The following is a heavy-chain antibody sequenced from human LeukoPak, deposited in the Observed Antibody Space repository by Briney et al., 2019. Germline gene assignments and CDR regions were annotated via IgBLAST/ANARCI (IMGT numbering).Heavy chain of an antibody. CDR2: IIPILGIA. V-gene: IGHV1-69*02. CDR3: ARVATLGYCSSTSCYWFDP. Sequence: AASVKVSCKASGGTFSSYTISWVRQAPGQGLEWMGGIIPILGIANYAQKFQGRVTITADKSTSTAYMELSSLRSEDTAVYYCARVATLGYCSSTSCYWFDPWGQGTLVTVSS. J-gene: IGHJ5*02. CDR1: GGTFSSYT. D-gene: IGHD2-2*01.